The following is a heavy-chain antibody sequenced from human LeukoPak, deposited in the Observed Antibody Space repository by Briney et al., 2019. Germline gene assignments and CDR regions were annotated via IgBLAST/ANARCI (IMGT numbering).Heavy chain of an antibody. J-gene: IGHJ3*02. D-gene: IGHD6-19*01. CDR2: INWNGGST. CDR1: GFTFSSYG. Sequence: GGTLRLSCAASGFTFSSYGMSWVRQAPGKGLEWVSGINWNGGSTGYADSVKGRFTISRDNAKNSLYLQMNSLRAEDTALYYCARDLTPGIAVTGTNGAFDIWGQGTMVTVSS. V-gene: IGHV3-20*04. CDR3: ARDLTPGIAVTGTNGAFDI.